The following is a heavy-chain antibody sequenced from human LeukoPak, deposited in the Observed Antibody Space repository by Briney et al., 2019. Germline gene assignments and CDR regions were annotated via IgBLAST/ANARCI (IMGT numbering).Heavy chain of an antibody. Sequence: GGSLRLSCAASGFPVSSNYMSWVRQAPGKGLECVSIIYNNNTYYADSVKGRLTISRDNSKNTLYLQMNSLRAEDTPVYYCARGRYSRTCRWLDPWGQGTLVTVSS. CDR1: GFPVSSNY. D-gene: IGHD4-11*01. CDR3: ARGRYSRTCRWLDP. J-gene: IGHJ5*02. CDR2: IYNNNT. V-gene: IGHV3-66*01.